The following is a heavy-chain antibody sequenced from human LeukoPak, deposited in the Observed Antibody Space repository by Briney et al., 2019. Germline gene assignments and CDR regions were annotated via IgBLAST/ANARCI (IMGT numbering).Heavy chain of an antibody. D-gene: IGHD3-22*01. CDR2: IYYSGST. CDR1: GGSISSSSYY. J-gene: IGHJ3*02. Sequence: SETLSLTCTVSGGSISSSSYYWGWVRQPPGKGLEWIGSIYYSGSTYYNPPLKSRVTISVDTSKNQFSLKLSSVTAADTAVYYCARSGVREKYYYDSSGYRGAFDIWGQGTMVTVSS. V-gene: IGHV4-39*01. CDR3: ARSGVREKYYYDSSGYRGAFDI.